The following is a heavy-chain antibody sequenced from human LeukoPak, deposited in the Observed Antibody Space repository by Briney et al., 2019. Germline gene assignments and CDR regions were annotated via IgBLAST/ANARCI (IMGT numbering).Heavy chain of an antibody. CDR3: ARAGYSSSWIDYYYYGMDV. CDR1: GGTFSSYA. Sequence: SVKVSCTASGGTFSSYAISWVRQAPGQGLEWMGRIIPILGIANYAQKFQGRVTITADKSTSTAYMELSSLRSEDTAVYYCARAGYSSSWIDYYYYGMDVWGQGTTVTVSS. CDR2: IIPILGIA. V-gene: IGHV1-69*04. J-gene: IGHJ6*02. D-gene: IGHD6-13*01.